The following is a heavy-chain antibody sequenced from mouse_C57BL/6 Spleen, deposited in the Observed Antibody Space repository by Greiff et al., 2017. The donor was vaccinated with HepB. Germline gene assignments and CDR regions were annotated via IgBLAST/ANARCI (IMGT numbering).Heavy chain of an antibody. D-gene: IGHD4-1*02. CDR1: GYTFTDHY. V-gene: IGHV1-19*01. CDR2: INPYNGGT. CDR3: ASNWDWFAY. J-gene: IGHJ3*01. Sequence: EVQLVESGPVLVKPGASVKMSCKASGYTFTDHYMNWVKRSHGKSLEWIGVINPYNGGTSYNQKFKGKATLTVDKSSSTAYMELNSLTSEDSAVYYCASNWDWFAYWGQGTLVTVSA.